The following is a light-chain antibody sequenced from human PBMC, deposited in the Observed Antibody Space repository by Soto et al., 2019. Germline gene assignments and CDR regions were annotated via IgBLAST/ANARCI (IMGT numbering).Light chain of an antibody. J-gene: IGKJ2*01. CDR1: QSVSSN. CDR3: QHYSGWPPV. CDR2: GAS. V-gene: IGKV3-15*01. Sequence: EIVLTQSPATLSLSPGERATLSCRASQSVSSNLAWYQQKPGQAPRLLVYGASTRATGIPGRFSGSGSGTEFTLTINSLQSEDFALYYCQHYSGWPPVFGQGTKVDI.